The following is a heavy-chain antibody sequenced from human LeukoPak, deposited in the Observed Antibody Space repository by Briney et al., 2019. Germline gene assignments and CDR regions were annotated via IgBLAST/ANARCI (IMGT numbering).Heavy chain of an antibody. CDR2: ISGSGGST. V-gene: IGHV3-23*01. J-gene: IGHJ4*02. CDR3: AKSSRGYVSSFDY. CDR1: GFTFSGYP. D-gene: IGHD5-12*01. Sequence: GGSLRLSCAAFGFTFSGYPLSWVRQPPGKGLEWVSAISGSGGSTYYADSVKGRFTISRDNSKNTLYLQMNSLRAEDTAVYYCAKSSRGYVSSFDYWGQGTLVTVSS.